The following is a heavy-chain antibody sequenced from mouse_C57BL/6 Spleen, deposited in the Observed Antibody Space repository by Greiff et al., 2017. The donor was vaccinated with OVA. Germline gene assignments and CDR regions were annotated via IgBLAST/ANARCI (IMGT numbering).Heavy chain of an antibody. CDR2: ISSGGSYT. J-gene: IGHJ3*01. CDR3: ARPPYYYGSSYVGFAY. V-gene: IGHV5-6*02. CDR1: GFTFSSYG. D-gene: IGHD1-1*01. Sequence: DVKLVESGGDLVKPGGSLKLSCAASGFTFSSYGLSWVRQTPDKRLEWVATISSGGSYTYYPDSVKGRFTISRDNAKNTLYLQMSSLKSEDTAMYYCARPPYYYGSSYVGFAYWGQGTLVTVSA.